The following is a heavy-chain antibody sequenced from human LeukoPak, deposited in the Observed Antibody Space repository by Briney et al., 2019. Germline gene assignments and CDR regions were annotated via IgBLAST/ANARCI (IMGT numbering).Heavy chain of an antibody. J-gene: IGHJ6*02. D-gene: IGHD3-3*01. V-gene: IGHV3-23*01. CDR1: GFTFSSYA. Sequence: GGSLRLSCAASGFTFSSYAMSWVRQAPGKGLEWVSAISGSGGSTYYADSVKGRFTISRDNSKNTLYLQMNSLRAEDTAVYYCAKEVPYYDFWSGYYHEYYYYGMDVWGQGTTVTVSS. CDR2: ISGSGGST. CDR3: AKEVPYYDFWSGYYHEYYYYGMDV.